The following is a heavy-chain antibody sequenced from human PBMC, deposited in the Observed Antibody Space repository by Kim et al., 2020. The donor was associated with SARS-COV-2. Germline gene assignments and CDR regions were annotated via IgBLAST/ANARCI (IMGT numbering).Heavy chain of an antibody. J-gene: IGHJ6*03. CDR2: IWYDGLYE. CDR1: GFIFKSYG. Sequence: GGSLRLSCAASGFIFKSYGMNWVRQAPGKGLEWVATIWYDGLYEDYGDSVKGRFTVARDNSKNTVSLQMNSLRVEDSAVYYCARDRRAYFYMDVWGRGTT. CDR3: ARDRRAYFYMDV. D-gene: IGHD3-10*01. V-gene: IGHV3-33*01.